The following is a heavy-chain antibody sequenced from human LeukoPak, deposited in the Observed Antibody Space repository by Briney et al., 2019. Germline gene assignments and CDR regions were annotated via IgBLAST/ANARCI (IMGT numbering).Heavy chain of an antibody. J-gene: IGHJ4*02. V-gene: IGHV3-21*01. CDR3: ARGVIRYFDY. Sequence: SGGSLRLSCAASGFTFSGYSMNWVRQAPGKGLEWVSSISSSSSYIYYADSVKGRFTISRDNAKNSLYLQMNSLRAEDTAVYYCARGVIRYFDYWGQGALVTVSS. CDR2: ISSSSSYI. D-gene: IGHD3-9*01. CDR1: GFTFSGYS.